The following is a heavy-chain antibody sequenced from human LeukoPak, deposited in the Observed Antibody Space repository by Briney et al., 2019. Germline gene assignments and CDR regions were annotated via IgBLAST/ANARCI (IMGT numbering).Heavy chain of an antibody. D-gene: IGHD3-3*01. CDR2: IYTSGST. V-gene: IGHV4-4*07. Sequence: PSETLSLTCTVSGGSISSYYWSWIRQPAGKGLEWIGRIYTSGSTNYNPSLKSRVTMSVDTSKNQFSLKLSSVTAADTAVYYCARSYDFWSGYYFSPQTHYYYYYMDVWGKGTTVTVSS. J-gene: IGHJ6*03. CDR1: GGSISSYY. CDR3: ARSYDFWSGYYFSPQTHYYYYYMDV.